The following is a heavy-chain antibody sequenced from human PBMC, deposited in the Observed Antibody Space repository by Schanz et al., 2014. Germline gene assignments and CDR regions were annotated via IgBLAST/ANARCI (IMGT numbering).Heavy chain of an antibody. J-gene: IGHJ5*02. V-gene: IGHV1-69*09. CDR3: ARGLLGTSP. CDR1: GYTLSAYS. D-gene: IGHD5-12*01. Sequence: QVQLVQSGTQVKKPGASVKVSCKASGYTLSAYSLHWVRQAPGQGLEWMGRIISILGIPNYAQKFQGRVTFTADKSTSTAYMELSSLKSEDTAVYYCARGLLGTSPWGQGTLVTVSS. CDR2: IISILGIP.